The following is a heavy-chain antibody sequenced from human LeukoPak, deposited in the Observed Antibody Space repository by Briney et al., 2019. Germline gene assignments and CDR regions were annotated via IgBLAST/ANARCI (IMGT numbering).Heavy chain of an antibody. CDR1: GYTFTGYG. Sequence: ASVKVSCEASGYTFTGYGISWVGQAPGQGLEWMGWISAYNGNTNYAQKLQGRVTMTTDTSTSTAYMELRSLRSDDTAVYYCARGDIVLMVYAMAFDIWGQGTMVTVSS. CDR2: ISAYNGNT. CDR3: ARGDIVLMVYAMAFDI. D-gene: IGHD2-8*01. V-gene: IGHV1-18*01. J-gene: IGHJ3*02.